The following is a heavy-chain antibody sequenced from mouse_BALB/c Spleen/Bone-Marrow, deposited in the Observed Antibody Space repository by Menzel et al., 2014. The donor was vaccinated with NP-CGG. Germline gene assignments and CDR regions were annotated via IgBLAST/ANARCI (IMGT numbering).Heavy chain of an antibody. J-gene: IGHJ3*01. D-gene: IGHD1-1*01. CDR1: GYTFTSYW. Sequence: LQESGSELVRPGASVKLSCKASGYTFTSYWMHWVKQRHGQGLEWIGNIYPGSGNTNYDEKFKSKGTLTVDTSSSTAYMHLSSLTSEDSAVYYCTRNYGRSYPSWFAYWGQGTLVTVSA. CDR2: IYPGSGNT. CDR3: TRNYGRSYPSWFAY. V-gene: IGHV1S22*01.